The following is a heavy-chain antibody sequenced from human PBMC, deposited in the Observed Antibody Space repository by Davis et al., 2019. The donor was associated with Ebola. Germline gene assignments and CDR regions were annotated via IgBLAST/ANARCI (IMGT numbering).Heavy chain of an antibody. J-gene: IGHJ6*02. V-gene: IGHV4-31*03. CDR1: GGSISSGGYY. CDR2: IYYSGST. Sequence: SETLSLTCTVSGGSISSGGYYWSWIRQHPGKGLEWIGYIYYSGSTYYNPSLKSRVTISVDTSKNQFSLKLSSVTAADTAVYYCASSYCSGGSCYDYYGMDVWGQGTTVTVSS. CDR3: ASSYCSGGSCYDYYGMDV. D-gene: IGHD2-15*01.